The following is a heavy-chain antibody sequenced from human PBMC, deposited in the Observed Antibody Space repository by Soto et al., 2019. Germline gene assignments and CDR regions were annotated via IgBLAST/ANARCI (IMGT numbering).Heavy chain of an antibody. D-gene: IGHD6-13*01. CDR1: GGSISSYY. Sequence: PSETLSLTCTVSGGSISSYYWSWIRQPPGKGLEWIGYIYYSGSTNYNPSLKSRVTISVDTSKNQFSLNLSSVTAADTAVYYCARVQQLGLRSYHFDYWGQGTLVTVSS. CDR3: ARVQQLGLRSYHFDY. CDR2: IYYSGST. J-gene: IGHJ4*02. V-gene: IGHV4-59*01.